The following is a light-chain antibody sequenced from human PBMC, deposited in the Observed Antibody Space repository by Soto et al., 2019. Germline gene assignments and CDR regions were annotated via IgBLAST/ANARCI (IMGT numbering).Light chain of an antibody. J-gene: IGLJ1*01. V-gene: IGLV2-14*01. CDR1: NSDIGTYNY. Sequence: QSALTQPASVSGSPRQSITISCTGSNSDIGTYNYVSWYQQLPGKAPKLVISEVSNRPSGISGRFSGSKSGNAASLTISGLQAEDEATYYCSSYTSTSTLYVFGPGTKLTVL. CDR2: EVS. CDR3: SSYTSTSTLYV.